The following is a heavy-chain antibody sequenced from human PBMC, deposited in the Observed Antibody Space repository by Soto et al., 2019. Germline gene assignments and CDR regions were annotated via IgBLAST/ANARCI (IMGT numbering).Heavy chain of an antibody. J-gene: IGHJ6*02. CDR1: GGTFSNYP. D-gene: IGHD3-16*01. CDR2: IIPIFGKA. V-gene: IGHV1-69*01. CDR3: ASGGVYYDQNLPHYNFFGMHV. Sequence: QVQLVQSGAEVKKPGSSVKVSCKASGGTFSNYPITWVRRAPGQGLEWLGGIIPIFGKADYTQKFQGRVTITEDEPTSTAYMVKSSLSSEYTAVYSCASGGVYYDQNLPHYNFFGMHVWCPGTTVTVSS.